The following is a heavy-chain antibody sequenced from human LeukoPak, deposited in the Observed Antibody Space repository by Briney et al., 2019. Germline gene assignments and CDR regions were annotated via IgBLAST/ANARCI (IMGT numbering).Heavy chain of an antibody. CDR2: ISSISSTI. D-gene: IGHD3-10*01. Sequence: GGSLRLSCAASGFTFSSYSMNWVRQAPGKGLEWVSYISSISSTIYYADSVKGRFTISRDNAKNSLYLQMNSLRAEDTAVYYCAREKITASAELLWFGEGAAFDIWGQGTMVTVSS. J-gene: IGHJ3*02. CDR3: AREKITASAELLWFGEGAAFDI. CDR1: GFTFSSYS. V-gene: IGHV3-48*01.